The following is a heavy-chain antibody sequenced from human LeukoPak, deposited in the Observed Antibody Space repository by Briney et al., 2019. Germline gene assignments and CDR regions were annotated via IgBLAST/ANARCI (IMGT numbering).Heavy chain of an antibody. CDR3: ARAEDGSGSYYRSFDY. CDR1: GGSISSSSYY. CDR2: IYYSGST. V-gene: IGHV4-39*07. Sequence: PSETLSLTCTVSGGSISSSSYYWGWIRQPPGKGLEWIGSIYYSGSTYYNPSLKSRVTILVDTSRNQFSLKLSSVTAADTAVYYCARAEDGSGSYYRSFDYWGQGTLVTVSS. J-gene: IGHJ4*02. D-gene: IGHD3-10*01.